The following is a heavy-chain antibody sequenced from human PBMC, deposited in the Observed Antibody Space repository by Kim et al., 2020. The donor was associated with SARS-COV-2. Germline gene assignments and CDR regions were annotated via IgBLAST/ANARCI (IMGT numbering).Heavy chain of an antibody. CDR3: AKDSIPMVRGATFDY. J-gene: IGHJ4*02. Sequence: DSVKGRFTISRDNSKNTLYLQMNSLRAEDTAVYYCAKDSIPMVRGATFDYWGQGTLVTVSS. V-gene: IGHV3-23*01. D-gene: IGHD3-10*01.